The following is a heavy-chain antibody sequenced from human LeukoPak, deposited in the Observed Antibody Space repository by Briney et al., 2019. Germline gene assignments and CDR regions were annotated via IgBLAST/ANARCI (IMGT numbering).Heavy chain of an antibody. D-gene: IGHD6-13*01. Sequence: GGSLRLSCAASGFTFSSYAMHWVRQAPGKGLEWVAVISYDGSNKYYADSVKGRFTISRDNSKNTLYLQMNSLRAEDTAVYYCAKRGSSWASTSGGWFDPWGQGTLVTVS. CDR2: ISYDGSNK. J-gene: IGHJ5*02. V-gene: IGHV3-30*04. CDR1: GFTFSSYA. CDR3: AKRGSSWASTSGGWFDP.